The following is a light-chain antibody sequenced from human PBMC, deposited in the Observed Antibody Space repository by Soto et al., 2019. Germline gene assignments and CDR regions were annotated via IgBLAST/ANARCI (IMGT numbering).Light chain of an antibody. J-gene: IGKJ3*01. CDR2: KAS. CDR1: QSIGNW. Sequence: VQITQAPSSLSASVGDRVILICRASQSIGNWFAWYQQKPGKAPKLLIYKASSLESGVPTRFSGSGSGTDFTLTISSLQPEDFATYYCQQYNSYVFGPGTKVDI. V-gene: IGKV1-5*03. CDR3: QQYNSYV.